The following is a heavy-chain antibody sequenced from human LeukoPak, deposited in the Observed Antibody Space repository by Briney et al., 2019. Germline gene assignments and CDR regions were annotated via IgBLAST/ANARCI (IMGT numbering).Heavy chain of an antibody. Sequence: SETLSLTCTVSDDSITMYYWTWLRQPPGKGLEWIGYVDHTGSTNFNPSLNGRVSISRETSKNLFSLRMRSVTASDTAVYFCARGRVSSSTWYSTYYYYFYMDVWGKGTTVTVSS. J-gene: IGHJ6*03. D-gene: IGHD1-1*01. CDR2: VDHTGST. V-gene: IGHV4-59*01. CDR3: ARGRVSSSTWYSTYYYYFYMDV. CDR1: DDSITMYY.